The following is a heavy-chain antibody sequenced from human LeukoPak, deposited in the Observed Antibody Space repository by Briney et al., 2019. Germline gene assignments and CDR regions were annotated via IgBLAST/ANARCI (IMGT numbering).Heavy chain of an antibody. CDR1: GFTFSSYG. Sequence: GGSLRLSCAASGFTFSSYGMHWVRQAPGKGREWVAYIRYDGVNDYYADSVKGRFTVSRDLYKHTLYLQMNSLRAEDTAVYYCAKDRGVFGVAYSLDYWGQGTLVTVSS. J-gene: IGHJ4*02. CDR2: IRYDGVND. D-gene: IGHD3-3*01. V-gene: IGHV3-30*02. CDR3: AKDRGVFGVAYSLDY.